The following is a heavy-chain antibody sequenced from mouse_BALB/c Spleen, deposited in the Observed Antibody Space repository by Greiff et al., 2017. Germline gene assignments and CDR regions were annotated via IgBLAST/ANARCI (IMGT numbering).Heavy chain of an antibody. Sequence: EVKLVESGPSLVKPSQTLSLTCSVTGDSITSGYWHWIRKFPGNKLEYMGYISYSGSTYYNPSLKSRISITRDTSKNQYYLQLNSVTTEDTATYYCARWDYRYDGYAMDYWGQGTSVTVSS. CDR3: ARWDYRYDGYAMDY. J-gene: IGHJ4*01. D-gene: IGHD2-14*01. CDR1: GDSITSGY. V-gene: IGHV3-8*02. CDR2: ISYSGST.